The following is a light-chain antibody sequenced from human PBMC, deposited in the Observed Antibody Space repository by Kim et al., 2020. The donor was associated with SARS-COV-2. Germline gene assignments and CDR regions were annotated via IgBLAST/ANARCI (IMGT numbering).Light chain of an antibody. V-gene: IGLV1-44*01. CDR2: NDN. Sequence: GQRVHVLCSGARSNSGSNPENWFQQVPGTAPKLFIYNDNQRPSGVPDRVSGSKSGTSASLAISGLQPEDEAPYFCAAWDYSLKGWVFGGGTQLTVL. J-gene: IGLJ3*02. CDR1: RSNSGSNP. CDR3: AAWDYSLKGWV.